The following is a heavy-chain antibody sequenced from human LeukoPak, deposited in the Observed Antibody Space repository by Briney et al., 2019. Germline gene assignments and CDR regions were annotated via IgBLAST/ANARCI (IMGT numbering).Heavy chain of an antibody. CDR2: ISGSGGST. CDR3: AKDLRFLEWLLEIDAFDI. CDR1: GFTFSSYA. V-gene: IGHV3-23*01. J-gene: IGHJ3*02. D-gene: IGHD3-3*01. Sequence: PGGSLRLSCAASGFTFSSYAMSWVRQAPGKGLEWVSAISGSGGSTYYADSVKGRFTISRDNSKNTLYLQMNSLRAEDTAVYYCAKDLRFLEWLLEIDAFDIWGQGTMVTVSS.